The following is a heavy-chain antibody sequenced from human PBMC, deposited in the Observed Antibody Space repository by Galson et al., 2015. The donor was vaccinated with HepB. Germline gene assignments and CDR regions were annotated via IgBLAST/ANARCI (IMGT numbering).Heavy chain of an antibody. CDR1: GYSFTSHG. J-gene: IGHJ4*02. Sequence: SVKVSCKASGYSFTSHGITWVRQAPGQGLEWMGWISVYNGNTKYAPAFQGRVTMTTDTSTSTAYMDLRSLRSDDTAVYYCAKYRGYNGSEDLNYFESWGQGTLVTVSS. CDR3: AKYRGYNGSEDLNYFES. CDR2: ISVYNGNT. V-gene: IGHV1-18*04. D-gene: IGHD5-12*01.